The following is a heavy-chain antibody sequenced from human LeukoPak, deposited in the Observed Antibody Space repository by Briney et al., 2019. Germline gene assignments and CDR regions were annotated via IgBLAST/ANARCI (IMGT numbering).Heavy chain of an antibody. V-gene: IGHV4-39*07. CDR2: MDYSGSP. CDR3: ARAPDYYDNGGYFPTFFDF. CDR1: DGSISSSSYY. D-gene: IGHD3-22*01. J-gene: IGHJ4*02. Sequence: SETLSLTCNVSDGSISSSSYYWGWIRQPPGKGLEWIGSMDYSGSPYYNPSLKSRVIMSVDTSKNQFSLRLSPVTAADTAVYFCARAPDYYDNGGYFPTFFDFWGQGTLITVSS.